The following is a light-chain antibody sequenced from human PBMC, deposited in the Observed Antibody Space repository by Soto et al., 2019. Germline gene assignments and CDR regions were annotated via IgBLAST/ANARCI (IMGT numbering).Light chain of an antibody. CDR2: DAS. CDR1: QSISRG. Sequence: DIQMTQSPSTLSSSVGDRVTITCRASQSISRGLAWYQQKPGKAPNVLIYDASTLESGVPSRFSGSGSGTEFTLTISSLQPEDFATYYCQHYNSYSGTFGQGTKVDIK. CDR3: QHYNSYSGT. J-gene: IGKJ1*01. V-gene: IGKV1-5*01.